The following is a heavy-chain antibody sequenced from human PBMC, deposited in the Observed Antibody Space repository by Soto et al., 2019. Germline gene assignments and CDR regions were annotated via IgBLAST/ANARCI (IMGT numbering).Heavy chain of an antibody. CDR1: GGTFSRSA. CDR2: ILPIFGTA. J-gene: IGHJ4*02. CDR3: ARVDVNSPLAVGHSSSSGVDY. D-gene: IGHD6-6*01. V-gene: IGHV1-69*01. Sequence: QVQLVQSGAEVKKPGSSVKVSCKASGGTFSRSAISWVRQAPGQGLEWMGGILPIFGTANYAQKFQGRVTITADESTSTAYMELSSLRSEDRAVYYCARVDVNSPLAVGHSSSSGVDYWGQGTLVTVSS.